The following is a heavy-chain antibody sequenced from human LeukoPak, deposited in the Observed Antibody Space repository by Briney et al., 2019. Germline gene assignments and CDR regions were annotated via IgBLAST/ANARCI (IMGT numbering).Heavy chain of an antibody. CDR1: GFTFSSYS. Sequence: GGSLRLSCAASGFTFSSYSMNWVPQAPGKGLEWGSYISSSSSTIYYADSVKGRFTISRDNAKNSLYLQMNSLRDEDTAVYEWARETPQYEWGQGTLVTVSP. J-gene: IGHJ4*02. CDR2: ISSSSSTI. V-gene: IGHV3-48*02. CDR3: ARETPQYE. D-gene: IGHD2/OR15-2a*01.